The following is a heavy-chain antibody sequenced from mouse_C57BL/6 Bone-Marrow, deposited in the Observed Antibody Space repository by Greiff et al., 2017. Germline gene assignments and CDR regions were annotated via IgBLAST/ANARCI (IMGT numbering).Heavy chain of an antibody. Sequence: VQLHQPGAELVMPGASVKLSCKASGYTFTSYWMHWVKQRPGQGLEWIGEIDPSDSYTNYNQKFKGKSTLTVDKSSSTAYMQLSSLTSEDSAVYYCARDTVVANYYAMDYWGQGTSVTVSS. CDR2: IDPSDSYT. D-gene: IGHD1-1*01. J-gene: IGHJ4*01. CDR3: ARDTVVANYYAMDY. CDR1: GYTFTSYW. V-gene: IGHV1-69*01.